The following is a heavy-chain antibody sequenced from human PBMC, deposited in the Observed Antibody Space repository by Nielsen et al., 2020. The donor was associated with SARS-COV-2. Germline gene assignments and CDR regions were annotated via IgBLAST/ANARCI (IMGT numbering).Heavy chain of an antibody. D-gene: IGHD2-15*01. CDR3: AREGDIVVVVAAATEELDHYYGMDV. J-gene: IGHJ6*02. CDR2: IKQDGSEK. V-gene: IGHV3-7*03. CDR1: GFTFSSYW. Sequence: GESLKISCAASGFTFSSYWMSWVRQAPGKGLEWVANIKQDGSEKYYVDSVKGRFTISRDNAKNSLYLQMNSLRAEDTAVYYCAREGDIVVVVAAATEELDHYYGMDVWGQGTTVTVSS.